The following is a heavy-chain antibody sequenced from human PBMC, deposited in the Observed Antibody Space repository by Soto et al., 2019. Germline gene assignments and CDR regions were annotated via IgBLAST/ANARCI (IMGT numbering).Heavy chain of an antibody. CDR1: GGSIRSSSYY. J-gene: IGHJ4*02. D-gene: IGHD3-10*01. CDR3: ARAPRGNYGYPSYFDY. CDR2: IYYSGST. V-gene: IGHV4-61*01. Sequence: SETLSLTCTVAGGSIRSSSYYWSWIRQPPGKGLEWIGYIYYSGSTNYNPSLKSRVTISVDTSKNQFSLKLSSVTAADTAVYYCARAPRGNYGYPSYFDYWGQGTLVTVSS.